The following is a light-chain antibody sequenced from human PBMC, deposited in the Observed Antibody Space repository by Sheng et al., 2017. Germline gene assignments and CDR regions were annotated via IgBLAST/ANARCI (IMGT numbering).Light chain of an antibody. CDR1: VLAKXY. CDR2: KDT. V-gene: IGLV3-27*01. CDR3: YSVAGNNLGV. Sequence: SYELTQPSSVSVSPGQTARITCSGDVLAKXYLRWFQQKPGQAPILVIYKDTERPSGIPERFSGSSSGTTVTLTISGAQVDDEADYYCYSVAGNNLGVFGGGTKLTV. J-gene: IGLJ3*02.